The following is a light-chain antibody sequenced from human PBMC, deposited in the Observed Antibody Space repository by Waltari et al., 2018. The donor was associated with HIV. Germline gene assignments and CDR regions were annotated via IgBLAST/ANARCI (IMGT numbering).Light chain of an antibody. V-gene: IGLV2-8*01. CDR3: SSYAGSINVL. Sequence: QSALTQPPSASGSPGQSVTISCTGTSRDVGGYNYVSWYQQHPGKAPKLLIAEVSNRPSGVPDRFSGSKSGNTASLTVSGLQAEDEADYYCSSYAGSINVLFGGGTKLAVL. J-gene: IGLJ2*01. CDR2: EVS. CDR1: SRDVGGYNY.